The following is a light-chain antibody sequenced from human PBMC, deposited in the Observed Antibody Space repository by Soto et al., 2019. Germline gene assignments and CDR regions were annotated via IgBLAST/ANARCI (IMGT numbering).Light chain of an antibody. Sequence: QSVLTQPPSASGIPVQRVTISRSGSSSNSGDNPVNWYQQLPGAAPKLLISINDQRRSGVPDRVSGSKSGTSASLAISGLQPEDEADYYCAAWDDSRNALFGTGTKLTVL. CDR2: IND. CDR3: AAWDDSRNAL. V-gene: IGLV1-44*01. J-gene: IGLJ1*01. CDR1: SSNSGDNP.